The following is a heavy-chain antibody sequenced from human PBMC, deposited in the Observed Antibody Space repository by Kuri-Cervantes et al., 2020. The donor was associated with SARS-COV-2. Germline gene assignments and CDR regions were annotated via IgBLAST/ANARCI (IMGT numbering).Heavy chain of an antibody. J-gene: IGHJ4*02. V-gene: IGHV3-7*01. Sequence: GGSLRLSCAASGFTFSSYWMSWVRQAPGKGLEWVANIKQDGSEKYYADSVKGRFTISRDNAKNSLYLQMNSLRAEDTAVYYCARDRGGVLHIAARSGYFGYWGQGTLVTVSS. CDR3: ARDRGGVLHIAARSGYFGY. D-gene: IGHD6-6*01. CDR1: GFTFSSYW. CDR2: IKQDGSEK.